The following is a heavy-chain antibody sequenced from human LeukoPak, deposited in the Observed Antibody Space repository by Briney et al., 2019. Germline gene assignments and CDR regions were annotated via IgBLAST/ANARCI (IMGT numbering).Heavy chain of an antibody. J-gene: IGHJ3*01. CDR2: INPTSGGT. V-gene: IGHV1-2*02. D-gene: IGHD1-1*01. Sequence: ASVKVSCKASGYTFTDYYMHWVRQAPGQGLEWVGWINPTSGGTNYAQKFQGRVTMTRDSSNNTSYMEVSSLRSDDTAVYYCAREFRTTTWSYDAFDLWGQGTMVPVSS. CDR1: GYTFTDYY. CDR3: AREFRTTTWSYDAFDL.